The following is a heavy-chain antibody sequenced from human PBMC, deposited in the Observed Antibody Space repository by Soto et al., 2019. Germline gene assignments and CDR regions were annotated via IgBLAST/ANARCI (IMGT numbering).Heavy chain of an antibody. CDR3: ARQIYDSDTGPNFQYYFDS. J-gene: IGHJ4*02. D-gene: IGHD3-22*01. CDR1: GYSFAGYW. V-gene: IGHV5-10-1*01. CDR2: IDPSDSQT. Sequence: XESLTNSCKGAGYSFAGYWITLVRQKPGKGLEWMGRIDPSDSQTYYSPSFRGHVTISVTKSITTVFLQWSSLRASDTAMYYCARQIYDSDTGPNFQYYFDSWGQGTPVTVSS.